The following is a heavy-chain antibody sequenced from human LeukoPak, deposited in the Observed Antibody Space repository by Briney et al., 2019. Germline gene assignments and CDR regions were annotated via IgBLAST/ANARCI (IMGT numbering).Heavy chain of an antibody. V-gene: IGHV3-33*01. CDR1: GFTFSSYG. CDR2: IWYDGSNK. CDR3: ARDSSSSWIYYYYGMDV. Sequence: GGSLRLSCAASGFTFSSYGMHWVRQAPGKGLEWVAVIWYDGSNKYYADPVKGRFTISRDNSKNTPYLQMNSLRAEDTAVYYCARDSSSSWIYYYYGMDVWGQGTTVTVSS. D-gene: IGHD6-13*01. J-gene: IGHJ6*02.